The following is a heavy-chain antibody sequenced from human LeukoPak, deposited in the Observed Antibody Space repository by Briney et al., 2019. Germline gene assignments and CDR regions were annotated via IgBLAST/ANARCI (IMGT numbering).Heavy chain of an antibody. Sequence: GGSLRLSCAASGFTFSSYSMNWVRQAPGKGLEWVSYISSSSSTIYYADSVKGRFTISRDNAKNSLYLQMNSLRAEDTAVYYCATLGDEGIATPDYYYYYMDVWSKGTTVTVSS. J-gene: IGHJ6*03. CDR2: ISSSSSTI. D-gene: IGHD2-21*01. CDR1: GFTFSSYS. CDR3: ATLGDEGIATPDYYYYYMDV. V-gene: IGHV3-48*01.